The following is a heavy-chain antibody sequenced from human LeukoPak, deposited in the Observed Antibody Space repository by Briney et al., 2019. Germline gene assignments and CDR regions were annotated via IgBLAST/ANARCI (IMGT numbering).Heavy chain of an antibody. J-gene: IGHJ4*02. CDR1: GFTFDDYT. Sequence: GGSLRLSCAASGFTFDDYTMYWVRQAPGKGLEWVSLISWDGGTTYYADSVKGRFIISRDNAKTSLYLQMNSLRAEDTAVYYCARLGYDSSGYYYVGYFDFWGQGTLVTVSS. V-gene: IGHV3-43*01. CDR2: ISWDGGTT. D-gene: IGHD3-22*01. CDR3: ARLGYDSSGYYYVGYFDF.